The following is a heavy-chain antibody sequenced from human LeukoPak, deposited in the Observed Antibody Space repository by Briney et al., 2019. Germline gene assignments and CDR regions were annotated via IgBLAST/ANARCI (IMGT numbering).Heavy chain of an antibody. Sequence: GGSLRLSCAASGFTFSSYWMSWVRQAPGKGLELVANIRQDGNEKYYVDSVKGRFIISRDNAKNSLYLQINSLRAEDTAVYFCATSKLEWLFNFYYWGQGTLVTVSS. V-gene: IGHV3-7*03. CDR1: GFTFSSYW. CDR2: IRQDGNEK. D-gene: IGHD3-3*01. CDR3: ATSKLEWLFNFYY. J-gene: IGHJ4*02.